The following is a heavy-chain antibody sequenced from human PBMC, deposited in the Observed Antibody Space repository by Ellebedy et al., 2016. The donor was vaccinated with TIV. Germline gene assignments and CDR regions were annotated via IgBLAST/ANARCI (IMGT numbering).Heavy chain of an antibody. CDR1: GYTFTSYY. Sequence: ASVKVSCKASGYTFTSYYLHWVRQAPGRGLEWMGWINPDSGGTNFAQELPGRVTMTRDTSINTVYMDLQRLESDDTAVYYCARVRRGSSGMDVWGQGTTVTVSS. CDR3: ARVRRGSSGMDV. D-gene: IGHD6-13*01. CDR2: INPDSGGT. J-gene: IGHJ6*02. V-gene: IGHV1-2*02.